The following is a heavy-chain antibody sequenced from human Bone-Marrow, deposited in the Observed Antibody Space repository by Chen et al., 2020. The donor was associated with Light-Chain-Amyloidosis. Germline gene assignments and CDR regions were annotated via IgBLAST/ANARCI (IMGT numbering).Heavy chain of an antibody. CDR2: IYPGDFDI. CDR1: GYSFTSYW. D-gene: IGHD4-17*01. Sequence: EVQLVQSGAEVKKPGESLKISCKGSGYSFTSYWIGWVRQMPGKGLEWMGIIYPGDFDIRYSPSFQGQVTISADKSISTAYLQWGSLKASDTAMYYCARSPIDYGDYWYFDLWGRGTLVTVSS. CDR3: ARSPIDYGDYWYFDL. V-gene: IGHV5-51*01. J-gene: IGHJ2*01.